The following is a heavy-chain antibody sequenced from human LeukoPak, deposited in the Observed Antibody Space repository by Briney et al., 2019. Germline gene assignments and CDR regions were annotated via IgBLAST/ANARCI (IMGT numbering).Heavy chain of an antibody. D-gene: IGHD3-9*01. CDR1: GFSRSTSGVG. J-gene: IGHJ4*02. V-gene: IGHV2-5*02. CDR2: IYWDDDK. CDR3: ARSPYYDILTGSRGTFDY. Sequence: ESGPTLVKPTQPLTLTRTFSGFSRSTSGVGVGWIRQPPGKALEWLALIYWDDDKRYSPSLKSRLTITKDTSKNQVVLTIPNMDPVDTATYYCARSPYYDILTGSRGTFDYWGQGTLVTVSS.